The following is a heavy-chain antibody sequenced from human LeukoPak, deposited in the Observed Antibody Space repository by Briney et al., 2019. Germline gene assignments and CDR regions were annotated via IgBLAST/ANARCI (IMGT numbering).Heavy chain of an antibody. CDR1: GFIFSTYG. J-gene: IGHJ4*02. D-gene: IGHD3-10*01. V-gene: IGHV3-33*01. CDR3: ARASGPFDF. Sequence: GGSLRLSCAASGFIFSTYGLHWVRQAPGKGLEWVAVIFSDGYTKYYAASVKDLFTISRDNSKNTLYLHMNSLIPGDTGVYYCARASGPFDFWGQGTLLTVSS. CDR2: IFSDGYTK.